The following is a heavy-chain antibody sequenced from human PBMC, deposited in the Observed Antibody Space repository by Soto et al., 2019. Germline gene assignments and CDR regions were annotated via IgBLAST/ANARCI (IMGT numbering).Heavy chain of an antibody. Sequence: SVKVSCKASGGTFSSFTFSCVRQAPGQGLEWMGRIIPIHGLTNFAQRFQGRVTITADKSTSTVYMELSSLTSEDTAMYYCARSNYYDGAVHYLSLDFWGQGTPVTVSS. D-gene: IGHD3-22*01. CDR3: ARSNYYDGAVHYLSLDF. V-gene: IGHV1-69*02. CDR1: GGTFSSFT. J-gene: IGHJ4*02. CDR2: IIPIHGLT.